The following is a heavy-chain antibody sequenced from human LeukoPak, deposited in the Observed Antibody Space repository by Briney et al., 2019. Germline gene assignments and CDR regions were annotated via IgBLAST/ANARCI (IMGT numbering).Heavy chain of an antibody. CDR3: ARAAGEGGFDP. D-gene: IGHD3-10*01. J-gene: IGHJ5*02. CDR1: GFTFRSYG. Sequence: GGSLRLSCEASGFTFRSYGMNWVRQAPGKGLEWLSSINTTSNYIYYADSVKGRFTTSRDNAKNSLYLQMNSQRAEDTAVYYCARAAGEGGFDPWGQGTLVTVSS. V-gene: IGHV3-21*01. CDR2: INTTSNYI.